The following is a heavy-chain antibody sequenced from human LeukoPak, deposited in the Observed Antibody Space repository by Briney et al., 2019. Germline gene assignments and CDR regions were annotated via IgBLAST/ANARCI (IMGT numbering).Heavy chain of an antibody. CDR3: AKDYGSGNHYYYYYGMDV. V-gene: IGHV3-30*18. D-gene: IGHD3-10*01. CDR2: ISYDGSNK. Sequence: QPGRSLRLSCAASGFTFSSYGMHWVRQAPGKELEWVAVISYDGSNKYYADSVKGRFTISRDNSKNTLYLQMNSLRAEDTAVYYCAKDYGSGNHYYYYYGMDVWGQGTTVTVSS. J-gene: IGHJ6*02. CDR1: GFTFSSYG.